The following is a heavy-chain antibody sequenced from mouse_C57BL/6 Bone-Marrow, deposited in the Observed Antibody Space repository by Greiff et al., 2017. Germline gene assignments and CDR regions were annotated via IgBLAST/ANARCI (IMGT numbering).Heavy chain of an antibody. D-gene: IGHD3-2*02. CDR1: GFTFSSYA. V-gene: IGHV5-4*01. CDR3: ARDQASPAMDY. CDR2: ISDGGSYT. J-gene: IGHJ4*01. Sequence: EVQRVESGGGLVKPGGSLKLSCAASGFTFSSYAMSWVRQTPEKRLEWVATISDGGSYTYYPDNVKGRFTISRDNAKNNLYLQMSHLKSEDTAMYYCARDQASPAMDYWGQGTSVTVSS.